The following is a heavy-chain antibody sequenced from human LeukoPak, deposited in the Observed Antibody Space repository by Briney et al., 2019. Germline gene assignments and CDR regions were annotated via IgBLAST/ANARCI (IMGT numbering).Heavy chain of an antibody. Sequence: GGSLRLSCAASGFTFSSYAMSWVRQAPGKGLEWLSDISGSGGSTYYADSVKGRFTISRDNSKNTLYLQMNSLRAEDTAVYYCAKSWPSGSYLYYFDYWGQGTLVTVSS. D-gene: IGHD1-26*01. CDR2: ISGSGGST. V-gene: IGHV3-23*01. CDR3: AKSWPSGSYLYYFDY. CDR1: GFTFSSYA. J-gene: IGHJ4*02.